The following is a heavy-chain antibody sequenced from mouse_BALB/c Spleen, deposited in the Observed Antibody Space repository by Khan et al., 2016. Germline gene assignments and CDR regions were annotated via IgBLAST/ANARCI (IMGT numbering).Heavy chain of an antibody. CDR1: GYTFTSYW. CDR2: IDPSDSYT. V-gene: IGHV1-69*02. D-gene: IGHD1-2*01. J-gene: IGHJ2*01. CDR3: AAITTVDY. Sequence: QVQLQQPGAELVKPGASVKLSCKASGYTFTSYWMHWVKQRPGQGLEWIGEIDPSDSYTNYNQKFKGKAILTVDKSSSTAYMQLSSLTSEDSAVYYCAAITTVDYWGQGTTLTVSS.